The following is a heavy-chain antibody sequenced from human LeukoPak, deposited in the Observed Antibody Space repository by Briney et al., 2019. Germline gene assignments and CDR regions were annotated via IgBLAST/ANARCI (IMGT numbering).Heavy chain of an antibody. CDR2: INPNSGGT. D-gene: IGHD6-6*01. Sequence: GASVKVSCKASGYTFTGYYMHWVRQAPGQGLEWMGRINPNSGGTNYAQKFQGRVTMTRDTSISTAYMELSRLRSDDTAVYYCARDSYSSSLYYYYYGMDVWGQGTTVTVSS. CDR3: ARDSYSSSLYYYYYGMDV. J-gene: IGHJ6*02. V-gene: IGHV1-2*06. CDR1: GYTFTGYY.